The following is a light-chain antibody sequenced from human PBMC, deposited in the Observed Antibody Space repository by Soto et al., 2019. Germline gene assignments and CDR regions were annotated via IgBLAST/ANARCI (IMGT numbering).Light chain of an antibody. J-gene: IGLJ1*01. V-gene: IGLV2-14*01. Sequence: QSAPTQPASVSGSPGQSITISCTGTSDDVGYYNYVSWYQQHPGKAPKLMIYAVSNRPSGVSNRFSGSKSGNTASLTISGLQAEDEADYYCSSYTGSSTCVFGTGTKLTVL. CDR2: AVS. CDR1: SDDVGYYNY. CDR3: SSYTGSSTCV.